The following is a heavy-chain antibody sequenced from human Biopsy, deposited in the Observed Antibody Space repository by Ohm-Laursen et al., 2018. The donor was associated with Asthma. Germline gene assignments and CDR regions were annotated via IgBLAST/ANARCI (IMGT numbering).Heavy chain of an antibody. J-gene: IGHJ6*02. CDR3: ARAVNYSHYYGIDV. CDR1: GYTFNSAG. CDR2: ISVYNGNT. Sequence: GASVKASCKTYGYTFNSAGITWARQAPGQGLEWMGWISVYNGNTKVAQKLQDRVTMITDTSTSTAYMELRSLRSDDTAVYFCARAVNYSHYYGIDVWGQGTTVTVS. D-gene: IGHD3-10*01. V-gene: IGHV1-18*01.